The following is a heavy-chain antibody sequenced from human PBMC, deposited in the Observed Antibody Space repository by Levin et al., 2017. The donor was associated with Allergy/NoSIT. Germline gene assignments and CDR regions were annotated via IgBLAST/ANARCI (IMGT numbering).Heavy chain of an antibody. CDR2: ISGSGGTT. D-gene: IGHD2-15*01. CDR3: AKAYCSGGSCYFYYMDV. CDR1: GFTFSSYA. V-gene: IGHV3-23*01. Sequence: GESLKISCAASGFTFSSYAMSWVRQAPGKGLEWVSTISGSGGTTYYADSVKGRFTISRDNSKNTLFLQMNSLRAEDTAIYYCAKAYCSGGSCYFYYMDVWGIGTTVTVSS. J-gene: IGHJ6*03.